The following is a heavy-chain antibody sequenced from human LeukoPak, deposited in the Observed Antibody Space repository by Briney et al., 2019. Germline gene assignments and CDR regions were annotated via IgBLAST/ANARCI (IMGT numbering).Heavy chain of an antibody. Sequence: PSETLSLTCAVSGGSISSSNWWSWVRQPPGKGLEWIGEIYHSGSTNYNPSLKSRVTISVDKSKNQFSLKLSSVTAADTAVYYCASFIRLGELSLYRASWGYYGMDVWGQGTTVTVSS. D-gene: IGHD3-16*02. CDR2: IYHSGST. CDR1: GGSISSSNW. CDR3: ASFIRLGELSLYRASWGYYGMDV. V-gene: IGHV4-4*02. J-gene: IGHJ6*02.